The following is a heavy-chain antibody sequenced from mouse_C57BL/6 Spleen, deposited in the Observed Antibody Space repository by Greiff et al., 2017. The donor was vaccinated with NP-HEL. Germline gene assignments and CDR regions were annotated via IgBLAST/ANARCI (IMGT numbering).Heavy chain of an antibody. D-gene: IGHD2-4*01. CDR3: ARRYYDYDALAY. Sequence: VQLQESGPELVKPGASVKISCKASGYAFSSSWMNWVKQRPGKGLEWIGRIYPGDGDTNYNGKFKGKATLTADKSSSTAYMQLSSLTSEDSAVYFCARRYYDYDALAYWGQGTLVTVSA. CDR2: IYPGDGDT. CDR1: GYAFSSSW. V-gene: IGHV1-82*01. J-gene: IGHJ3*01.